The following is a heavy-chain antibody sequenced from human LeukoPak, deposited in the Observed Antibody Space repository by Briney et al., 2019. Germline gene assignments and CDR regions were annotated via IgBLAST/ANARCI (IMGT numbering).Heavy chain of an antibody. D-gene: IGHD6-19*01. J-gene: IGHJ2*01. V-gene: IGHV3-11*03. CDR2: ITSGGGFS. CDR1: GFTCSGYY. CDR3: ANAPNLRHNSFQWLHPGLEDLWYFDL. Sequence: GGSLRLSCAASGFTCSGYYRTWIRQAPGKGREGISFITSGGGFSDYADSGKGRFIIARDKTKDSVYLQMNSLRGEDTAVYYCANAPNLRHNSFQWLHPGLEDLWYFDLWGRGTLVTVSS.